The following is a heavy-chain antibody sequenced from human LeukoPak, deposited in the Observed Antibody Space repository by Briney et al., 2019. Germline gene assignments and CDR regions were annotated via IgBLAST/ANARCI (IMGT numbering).Heavy chain of an antibody. V-gene: IGHV3-30-3*01. CDR2: ISYDGSNK. CDR3: ARGGSSGPTSWVDY. J-gene: IGHJ4*02. CDR1: GFTFSSYA. Sequence: GGSLRPSCAASGFTFSSYAMHWVRQAPGKGLEWVAVISYDGSNKYYADSVKGRFTISRDNSKNTLYLQMNSLRAEDTAVYYCARGGSSGPTSWVDYWGQGTLVTVSS. D-gene: IGHD6-19*01.